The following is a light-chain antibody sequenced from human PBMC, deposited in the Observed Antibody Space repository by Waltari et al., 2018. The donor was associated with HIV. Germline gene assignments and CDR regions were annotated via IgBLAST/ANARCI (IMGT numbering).Light chain of an antibody. V-gene: IGLV1-51*01. J-gene: IGLJ2*01. CDR1: SSNIGVNY. CDR2: DNN. CDR3: VSWDSSLRGVL. Sequence: QSVLTQPPSLSAAPGQKVSITCSGSSSNIGVNYVSWYQQFPRTAPKLLIYDNNVRPSWIPDRFSGSKSGTSATLDITGLRTGDEADYYCVSWDSSLRGVLFGGGTKLTVL.